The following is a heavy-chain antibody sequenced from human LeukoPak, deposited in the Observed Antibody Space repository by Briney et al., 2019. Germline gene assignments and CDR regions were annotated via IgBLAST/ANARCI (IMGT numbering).Heavy chain of an antibody. CDR2: IGDSGGRT. CDR3: ARVRGAITYYFDH. V-gene: IGHV3-23*01. J-gene: IGHJ4*02. D-gene: IGHD1-26*01. CDR1: GFSFSTYA. Sequence: GGSLRLSCVASGFSFSTYAGGWVRQAPGKGLDGVSVIGDSGGRTHYADSVKGRFTISRDNSRNTLYLQMNSLRGEDTSVYYCARVRGAITYYFDHCGQGTLVTVSS.